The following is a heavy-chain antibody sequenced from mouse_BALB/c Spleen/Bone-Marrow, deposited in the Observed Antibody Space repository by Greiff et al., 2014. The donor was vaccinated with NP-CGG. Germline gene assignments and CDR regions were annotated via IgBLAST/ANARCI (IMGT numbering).Heavy chain of an antibody. V-gene: IGHV1S137*01. Sequence: VKLQQSGAELVRPGVSVKISCQGSGYTFTDYAMHWVKQSHAKSLEWIGVISTYYGDASYNQKFKGKATMTVDKSSSTAYMELARLTSEDSAIYYCARSGGYDYFDYWGQGTTLTVSS. CDR2: ISTYYGDA. J-gene: IGHJ2*01. CDR3: ARSGGYDYFDY. D-gene: IGHD2-2*01. CDR1: GYTFTDYA.